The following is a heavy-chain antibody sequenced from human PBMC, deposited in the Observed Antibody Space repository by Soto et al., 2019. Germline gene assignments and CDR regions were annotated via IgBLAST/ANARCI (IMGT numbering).Heavy chain of an antibody. J-gene: IGHJ5*01. CDR1: GYTFTSYP. D-gene: IGHD3-10*01. V-gene: IGHV1-3*01. Sequence: EASVKVSCKSSGYTFTSYPLHWVRQAPGQRPEWMGWINVASGNTKYSQKFQGRVTITRDTSASTAYMDLTSLTSEDTAVYYCAGRAQSRGFDPWGQGTLVTVSS. CDR2: INVASGNT. CDR3: AGRAQSRGFDP.